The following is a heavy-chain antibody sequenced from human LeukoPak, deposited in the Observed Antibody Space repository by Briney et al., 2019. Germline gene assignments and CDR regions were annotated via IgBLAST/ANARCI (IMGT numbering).Heavy chain of an antibody. D-gene: IGHD3-3*01. Sequence: PSETLSLTCTVSGYSISSGYYWSWIRQPAGKGLEWIGRIYTSGSTNYNPSLKSRVTMSVDTSKNQFSLKLSSVTAADTAVYYCARVEWSNSVDAFDIWGQGTMVTVSS. CDR2: IYTSGST. V-gene: IGHV4-4*07. CDR1: GYSISSGYY. CDR3: ARVEWSNSVDAFDI. J-gene: IGHJ3*02.